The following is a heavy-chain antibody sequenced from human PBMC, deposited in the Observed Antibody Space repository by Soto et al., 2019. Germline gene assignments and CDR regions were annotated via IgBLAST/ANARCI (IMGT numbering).Heavy chain of an antibody. CDR2: ISGSGGST. Sequence: EVQLLESGGGLVQPGGSLRLSCAASGFTFSSSAMSWVRQAPGKGLEWVSAISGSGGSTYYADSVKGRFTISRDNPKNTLYLQMNSLRAEDTAVYYCAKEGYGDYYFDYWGQGTLVTVSS. CDR3: AKEGYGDYYFDY. V-gene: IGHV3-23*01. J-gene: IGHJ4*02. D-gene: IGHD4-17*01. CDR1: GFTFSSSA.